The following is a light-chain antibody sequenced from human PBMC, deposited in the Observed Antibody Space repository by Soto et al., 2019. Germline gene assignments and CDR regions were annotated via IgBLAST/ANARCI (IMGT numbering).Light chain of an antibody. J-gene: IGKJ5*01. CDR1: QGISSA. CDR3: QQFNSYPIT. CDR2: DAS. Sequence: AIQLTQSPSSLSASVGDRVTITCRPSQGISSALAWYQQKPGKAPKLLIYDASSLESGVPSRFSGSGSGTDFTLTISSLQPEDFATYYCQQFNSYPITFGQGTRLEIK. V-gene: IGKV1-13*02.